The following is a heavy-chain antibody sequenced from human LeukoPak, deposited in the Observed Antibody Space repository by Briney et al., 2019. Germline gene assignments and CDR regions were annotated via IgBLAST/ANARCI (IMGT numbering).Heavy chain of an antibody. J-gene: IGHJ6*03. CDR3: AILGGPAAPTYYYYYMDV. Sequence: ASVKVSCKVSGYTLTELSMHWVRQAPGKGLEWTGGFDPEDGETIYAQKFQGRVTMTEDTSTDTAYMELSSLRSEDTAVYYCAILGGPAAPTYYYYYMDVWGKGTTVTVSS. CDR1: GYTLTELS. V-gene: IGHV1-24*01. CDR2: FDPEDGET. D-gene: IGHD2-2*01.